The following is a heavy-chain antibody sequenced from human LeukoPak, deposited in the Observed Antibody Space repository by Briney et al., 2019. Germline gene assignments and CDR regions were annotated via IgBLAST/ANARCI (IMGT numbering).Heavy chain of an antibody. V-gene: IGHV4-34*10. CDR2: IYYSGRT. CDR3: ARAGYYYGMDV. J-gene: IGHJ6*02. CDR1: GGSFSGYY. Sequence: SETLSLTCAVYGGSFSGYYWSWIRQPPGKGLEWIGYIYYSGRTFYNPSLKSPFIMSVDTSKNQFYLNLTSVTAADTAVYFCARAGYYYGMDVWGQGTTVTVSS.